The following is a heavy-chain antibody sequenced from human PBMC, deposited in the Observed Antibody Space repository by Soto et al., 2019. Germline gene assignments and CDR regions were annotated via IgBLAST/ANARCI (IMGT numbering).Heavy chain of an antibody. Sequence: PWETLSLTCAFYVGSFSGYYCSCIRHPPGKWLEWIGEINHSGSTNYNPSLKSRVTISVDTYKNQFSLKLRSVNAADTAVYYCASPSRRRGYYSYGMQVWGQGTTVSVSS. CDR2: INHSGST. J-gene: IGHJ6*01. CDR1: VGSFSGYY. D-gene: IGHD1-1*01. CDR3: ASPSRRRGYYSYGMQV. V-gene: IGHV4-34*01.